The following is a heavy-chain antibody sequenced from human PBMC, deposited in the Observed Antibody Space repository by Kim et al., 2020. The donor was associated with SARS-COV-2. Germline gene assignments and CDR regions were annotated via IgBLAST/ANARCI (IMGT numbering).Heavy chain of an antibody. CDR2: IYYSGST. V-gene: IGHV4-39*01. CDR1: GGSISSNTFY. J-gene: IGHJ6*02. Sequence: SETLSLTCTVSGGSISSNTFYWGWIRQPPGKGLEWIGIIYYSGSTYYNPSLKSRLIISVDTSKNQFSLKLSSVTAADTAVYYGVRRAEYCTTTSCAYYAMDVWAKGPRSPSP. CDR3: VRRAEYCTTTSCAYYAMDV. D-gene: IGHD2-2*01.